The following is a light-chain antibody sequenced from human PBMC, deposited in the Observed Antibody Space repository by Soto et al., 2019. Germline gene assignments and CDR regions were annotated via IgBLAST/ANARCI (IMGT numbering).Light chain of an antibody. J-gene: IGLJ3*02. Sequence: QTVVTQEPAFSVSPGRTVTLTCGLSSGSVSTSYYPIWYQQTPGQAPRTLIYSTNTRSSGVPDRFSGSILGNKAALTITGAKVVDESDYSCLLYMRSRIWVFGGGTKLPVL. CDR1: SGSVSTSYY. CDR2: STN. V-gene: IGLV8-61*01. CDR3: LLYMRSRIWV.